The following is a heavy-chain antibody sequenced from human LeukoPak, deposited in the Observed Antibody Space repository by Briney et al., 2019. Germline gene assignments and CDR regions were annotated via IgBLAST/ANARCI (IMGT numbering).Heavy chain of an antibody. J-gene: IGHJ6*03. CDR3: AREGAWGWNQNYYYMDV. V-gene: IGHV1-18*01. CDR1: GCTFTSYG. CDR2: ISAYNGNT. Sequence: GASVKVSCKASGCTFTSYGISWVRQAPGQGLEWMGWISAYNGNTNYAQKLQGRVTMTTDTSTSTAYMELRSLRSDDTAVYYCAREGAWGWNQNYYYMDVWGKGTTVTVSS. D-gene: IGHD1-1*01.